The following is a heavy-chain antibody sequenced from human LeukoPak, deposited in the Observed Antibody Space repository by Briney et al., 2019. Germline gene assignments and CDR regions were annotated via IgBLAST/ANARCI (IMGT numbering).Heavy chain of an antibody. CDR3: AKVRYRYNWNDVEFDY. J-gene: IGHJ4*02. CDR1: GFTFDDYA. V-gene: IGHV3-9*01. D-gene: IGHD1-20*01. Sequence: PGGSLRLSCAASGFTFDDYAMHWVRQAPGKGLEWVSGISRNSGSIGYADSVKGRFTISRDNAKNSLYLQMNSLRAEDTALYYCAKVRYRYNWNDVEFDYWGQGTLVTVSS. CDR2: ISRNSGSI.